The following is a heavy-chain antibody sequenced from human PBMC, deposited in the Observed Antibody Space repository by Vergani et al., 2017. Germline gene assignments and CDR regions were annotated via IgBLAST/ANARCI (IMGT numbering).Heavy chain of an antibody. V-gene: IGHV1-46*01. Sequence: QVQLVQSGAEVKKPGASVKVSCKASGYTFTSYYMHWVRQAPGQGLEWMGIINPSGGSTSYAQKFQGRVTMTRDTSTSTVYMELSSLRSEDTAVYYCARPTTYYYDSSGYYFVDYWGQGTLVTVSS. J-gene: IGHJ4*02. CDR1: GYTFTSYY. CDR3: ARPTTYYYDSSGYYFVDY. D-gene: IGHD3-22*01. CDR2: INPSGGST.